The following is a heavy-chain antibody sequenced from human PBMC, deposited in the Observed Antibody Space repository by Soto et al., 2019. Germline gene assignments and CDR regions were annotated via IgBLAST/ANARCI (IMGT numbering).Heavy chain of an antibody. J-gene: IGHJ4*02. CDR2: SRDKGNSYST. CDR3: ARSITGTTSFDY. D-gene: IGHD1-7*01. Sequence: EVQLVESGGDLVQPGGSLRLSCAASGFTFSDHYIDWVSQAPGKGLEWVGRSRDKGNSYSTDYDAYVKGRFTISRDASQHSLYLQINSLKTEDTALYYCARSITGTTSFDYWCKGTLVTVSS. CDR1: GFTFSDHY. V-gene: IGHV3-72*01.